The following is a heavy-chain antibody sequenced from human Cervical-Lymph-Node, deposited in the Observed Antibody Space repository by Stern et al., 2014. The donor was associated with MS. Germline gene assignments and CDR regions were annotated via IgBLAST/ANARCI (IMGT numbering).Heavy chain of an antibody. J-gene: IGHJ6*02. Sequence: VQLVESGGDLVQPGGSLRLSCAASGFTFNKYAMNWVRQAPGKGLEWVSTIRGSSGSIYYADSVQCRFTICRDNSDNTLYLQMHRLRAEDTAIYYCAKQYFDSSGYSYCYGMDVWGQGTTVTVSS. CDR3: AKQYFDSSGYSYCYGMDV. V-gene: IGHV3-23*04. D-gene: IGHD3-22*01. CDR1: GFTFNKYA. CDR2: IRGSSGSI.